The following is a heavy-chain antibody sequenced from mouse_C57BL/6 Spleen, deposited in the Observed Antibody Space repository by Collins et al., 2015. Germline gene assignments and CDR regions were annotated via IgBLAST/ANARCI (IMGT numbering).Heavy chain of an antibody. CDR3: AKNNYYGSSPYYAMDY. V-gene: IGHV2-5*01. D-gene: IGHD1-1*01. CDR1: GFSLTSYG. Sequence: VQLKQSGPGLVQPSQSLSITCTVSGFSLTSYGVHWVRQSPGKGLEWLGVIWRGGSTDYNAAFMSRLSITKDNSKSQVFFKMNSLQADDTAIYYCAKNNYYGSSPYYAMDYWGQGTSVTVSS. J-gene: IGHJ4*01. CDR2: IWRGGST.